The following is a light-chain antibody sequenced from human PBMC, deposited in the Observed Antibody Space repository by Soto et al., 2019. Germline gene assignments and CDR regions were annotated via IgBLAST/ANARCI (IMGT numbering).Light chain of an antibody. CDR2: DVS. Sequence: QSVLTQPASVSGSPGQSITISCTGTNSDVGGHNYVSWYQQHPGKAPKLIIYDVSNRPSGISNRFSGSKSGNTASLTISGLQAEDEADYYCSSYRSRSPLVFGGGTKLTVL. CDR3: SSYRSRSPLV. J-gene: IGLJ2*01. V-gene: IGLV2-14*03. CDR1: NSDVGGHNY.